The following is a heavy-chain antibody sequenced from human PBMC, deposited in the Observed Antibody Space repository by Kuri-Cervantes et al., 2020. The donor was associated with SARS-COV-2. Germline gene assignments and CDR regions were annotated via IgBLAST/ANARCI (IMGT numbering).Heavy chain of an antibody. CDR3: AKSPFGFLEWFSGGMDV. J-gene: IGHJ6*02. CDR1: GFTFSSYS. CDR2: ISSSGGTI. Sequence: GGSLRLSCAASGFTFSSYSMHWVRQAPGKGLEWVSYISSSGGTIYCADSVKGRFTISRDNSKNTLYLQMNSLRAEDTAVYYCAKSPFGFLEWFSGGMDVWGQGTMVTVSS. V-gene: IGHV3-48*01. D-gene: IGHD3-3*01.